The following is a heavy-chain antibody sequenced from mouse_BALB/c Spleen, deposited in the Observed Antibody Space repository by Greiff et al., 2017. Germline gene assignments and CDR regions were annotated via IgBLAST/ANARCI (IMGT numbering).Heavy chain of an antibody. D-gene: IGHD1-1*01. CDR1: GFAFSSYD. Sequence: EVKLVESGGGLVKPGGSLKLSCAASGFAFSSYDMSWVRQTPEKRLEWVAYISSGGGSTYYPDTVKGRFTISRDNAKNTLYLQMSSLKSEDTAMYYCARHYYGSILYCDDWGEGTTLTVSS. V-gene: IGHV5-12-1*01. CDR3: ARHYYGSILYCDD. J-gene: IGHJ2*01. CDR2: ISSGGGST.